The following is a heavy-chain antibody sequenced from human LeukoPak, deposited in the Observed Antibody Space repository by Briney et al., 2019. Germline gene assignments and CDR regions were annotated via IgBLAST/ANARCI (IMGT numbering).Heavy chain of an antibody. V-gene: IGHV3-64*01. Sequence: GGSLRLSCAASGFTFSSYAMHWFRQAPGKGLEYVSAISSNGGSTYYANSVKGRFTISRDNSKNTLYLQMGSLRAEDMAVYYCARARGGSHDYWGQGTLVTVSS. CDR3: ARARGGSHDY. J-gene: IGHJ4*02. CDR1: GFTFSSYA. D-gene: IGHD2-15*01. CDR2: ISSNGGST.